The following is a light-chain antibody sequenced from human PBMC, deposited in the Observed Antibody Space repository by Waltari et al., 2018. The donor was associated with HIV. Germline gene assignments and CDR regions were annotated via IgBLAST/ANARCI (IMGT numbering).Light chain of an antibody. J-gene: IGLJ1*01. CDR2: DDS. V-gene: IGLV3-21*02. CDR1: NIGSKT. CDR3: QVWDSSSDPPDV. Sequence: SYVLTQPPSVSVAPGQTARITCGGNNIGSKTVHWYQQKPGQAPVLVVYDDSDRPSGIPERFSGSKSSNTATLTISRVEAGDEADYYCQVWDSSSDPPDVFGTGTKVTVL.